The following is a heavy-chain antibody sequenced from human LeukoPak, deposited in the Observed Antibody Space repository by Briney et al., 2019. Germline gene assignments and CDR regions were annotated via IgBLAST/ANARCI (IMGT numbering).Heavy chain of an antibody. CDR3: ARDGTVRSSDFDY. CDR1: GFTFSSYA. D-gene: IGHD1-14*01. CDR2: ISYDGSNK. Sequence: GGSLRLSCAPSGFTFSSYAMHWVRQAPGKGLEWVAVISYDGSNKYYADSVKGRFTISRDNAKNSLYLQMNSLRAEDTAVYYCARDGTVRSSDFDYWGQGTLVTVSS. V-gene: IGHV3-30*04. J-gene: IGHJ4*02.